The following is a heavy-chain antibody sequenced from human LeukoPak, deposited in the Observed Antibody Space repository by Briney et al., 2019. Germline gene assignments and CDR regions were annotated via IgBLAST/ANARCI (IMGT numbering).Heavy chain of an antibody. Sequence: GGSLRLSCAASGFTFNTYAMSWVRQAPGKGLEWVSTISGSGDSTYYADSVQGRFTISRDNSKNTLYLQMDSLRAEDTAVYYCVKSRRYSSSFGGYWGQGTLVIVSS. J-gene: IGHJ4*02. D-gene: IGHD6-6*01. CDR2: ISGSGDST. CDR3: VKSRRYSSSFGGY. CDR1: GFTFNTYA. V-gene: IGHV3-23*01.